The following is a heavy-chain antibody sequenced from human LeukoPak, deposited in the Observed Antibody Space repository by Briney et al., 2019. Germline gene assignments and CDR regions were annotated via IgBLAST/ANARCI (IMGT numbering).Heavy chain of an antibody. CDR1: GGSIGSSSYY. CDR3: ARDPKWLPFDY. J-gene: IGHJ4*02. CDR2: IYYSGST. Sequence: SETLSLTCTVSGGSIGSSSYYWGWIRQPPGKGLEWIGSIYYSGSTYYNPSLKSRVTISVDTSKNQFSLKLSSVTAADTAVYYCARDPKWLPFDYWGQGTLVTVSS. V-gene: IGHV4-39*07. D-gene: IGHD3-22*01.